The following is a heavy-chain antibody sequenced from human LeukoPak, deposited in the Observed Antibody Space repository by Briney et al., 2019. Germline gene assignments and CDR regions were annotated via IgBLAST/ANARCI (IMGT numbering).Heavy chain of an antibody. V-gene: IGHV5-10-1*01. Sequence: GESLKISCKGSGYTFTNHWISWVRQLPGKGLEWMGKIDPSDSYTNYSPSFQGHVTISADKSISTAYLQWSSLKASDTAMYYCARAPDSDSGYDYFDYWGQGTLVTVSS. CDR2: IDPSDSYT. D-gene: IGHD5-12*01. CDR3: ARAPDSDSGYDYFDY. CDR1: GYTFTNHW. J-gene: IGHJ4*02.